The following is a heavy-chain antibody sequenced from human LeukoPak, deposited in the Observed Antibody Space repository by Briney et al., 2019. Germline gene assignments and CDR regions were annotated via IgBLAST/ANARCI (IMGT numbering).Heavy chain of an antibody. CDR1: GFTFSNYE. CDR3: AKRMAVRGGGFYP. CDR2: ISSSGSTI. J-gene: IGHJ5*02. D-gene: IGHD3-10*01. V-gene: IGHV3-48*03. Sequence: GGSLILSCAASGFTFSNYEMNRVRQAPGKGLEWVLYISSSGSTIYYADSVKGRFTISRDNSKNTLYLQMNSLRAEDTAVYYCAKRMAVRGGGFYPWGQGTLVTVSS.